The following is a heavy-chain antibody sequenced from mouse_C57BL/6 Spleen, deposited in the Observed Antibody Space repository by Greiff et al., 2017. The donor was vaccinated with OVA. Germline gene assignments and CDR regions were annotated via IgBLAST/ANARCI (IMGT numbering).Heavy chain of an antibody. J-gene: IGHJ3*01. D-gene: IGHD1-1*01. CDR2: IDPEDGET. CDR3: ASPHYGSSYGGFAY. V-gene: IGHV14-2*01. Sequence: VQLKESGAELVKPGASVKLSCTASGFNIKDYYMHWVKQRTEQGLEWIGRIDPEDGETKYAPKFQGKATITADTSSNTAYLQLSSLTSEDTVVDYGASPHYGSSYGGFAYWGQGTLVTVSA. CDR1: GFNIKDYY.